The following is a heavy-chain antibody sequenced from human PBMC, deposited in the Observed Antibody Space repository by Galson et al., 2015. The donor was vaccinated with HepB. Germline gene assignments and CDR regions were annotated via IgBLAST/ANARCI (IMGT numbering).Heavy chain of an antibody. J-gene: IGHJ4*02. D-gene: IGHD1-7*01. CDR3: AREVDWNSFDY. CDR1: GFTFSNYV. V-gene: IGHV3-30-3*01. Sequence: SLRLSCAASGFTFSNYVMHWVRQALGKGLEWVAFISYDGNNKNYADSVKGRFTISRDNSKSTLYLQMSSLRTEDMAVYYCAREVDWNSFDYWGQGTLVTVSS. CDR2: ISYDGNNK.